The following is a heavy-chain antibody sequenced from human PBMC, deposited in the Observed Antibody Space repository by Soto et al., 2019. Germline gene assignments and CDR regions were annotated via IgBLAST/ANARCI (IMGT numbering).Heavy chain of an antibody. CDR3: ARAGDYFGSGRSYFGS. CDR1: GYTFTSYT. CDR2: MNPITGNT. Sequence: QVQLVQSGAEVKKPGASVKVSCKASGYTFTSYTINWVRQATGQGPEYMGWMNPITGNTGYAQKFQGRVTMTRDTSKSTAYREVPSLRSEDTAVYYCARAGDYFGSGRSYFGSWGQGTLVTVSS. V-gene: IGHV1-8*01. J-gene: IGHJ4*02. D-gene: IGHD3-10*01.